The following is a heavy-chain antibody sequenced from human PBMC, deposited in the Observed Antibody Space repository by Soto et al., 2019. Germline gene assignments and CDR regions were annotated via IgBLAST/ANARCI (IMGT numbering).Heavy chain of an antibody. CDR1: GGSISSGGYS. D-gene: IGHD4-17*01. Sequence: QLQLQESGSGLVKPSQTLSLTCAVSGGSISSGGYSWSWIRQPPGKGLEWIGYIYHSGSTYYNPSLKSRVTISVDRSKNQFSLKLSSVTAADTAVYYCARSAFYGYYMVGFDYWGQGTLVTVSS. CDR3: ARSAFYGYYMVGFDY. CDR2: IYHSGST. J-gene: IGHJ4*02. V-gene: IGHV4-30-2*01.